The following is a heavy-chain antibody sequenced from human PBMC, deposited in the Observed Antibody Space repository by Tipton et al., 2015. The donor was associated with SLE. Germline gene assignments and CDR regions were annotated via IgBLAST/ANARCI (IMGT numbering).Heavy chain of an antibody. CDR3: HGGAAAGFNWFDP. Sequence: TLSLTCHVAGGPTRNSSFYLAWIRHYPVKGLEWIGYVYDTATTHYNPSHQSRVAMSVDMSKNQVFLDLTSVTAADTAMYYCHGGAAAGFNWFDPWGQGTPVTVSS. V-gene: IGHV4-31*09. CDR2: VYDTATT. D-gene: IGHD6-13*01. CDR1: GGPTRNSSFY. J-gene: IGHJ5*02.